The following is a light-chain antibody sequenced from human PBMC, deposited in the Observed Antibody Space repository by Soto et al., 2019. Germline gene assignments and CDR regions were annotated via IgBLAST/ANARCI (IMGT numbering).Light chain of an antibody. CDR1: QSLDRNS. V-gene: IGKV3-20*01. CDR3: QQYGRAPWT. J-gene: IGKJ1*01. CDR2: GAS. Sequence: VLTQSPGTLSLSPGDRATLSCRASQSLDRNSLAWYQQKPGQPPRLLIHGASRRAAGIPDRFSGSGSGTDFALTITRLEAADFAVYYCQQYGRAPWTFCQGTKVEIQ.